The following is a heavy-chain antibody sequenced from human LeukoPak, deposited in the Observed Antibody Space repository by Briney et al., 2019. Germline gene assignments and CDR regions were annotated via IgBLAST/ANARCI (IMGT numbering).Heavy chain of an antibody. CDR3: ARGGLGHCSSTSCQMRGMFAFDI. J-gene: IGHJ3*02. Sequence: ASVKVSCKASGYTFTSYYMHWVRQAPGQGLEWMGIINPSGGSTSYAQKFQGRVTMTRDTSTSTVYMELSSLRSEDTAAYYCARGGLGHCSSTSCQMRGMFAFDIWGQGTMVTVSS. CDR2: INPSGGST. CDR1: GYTFTSYY. D-gene: IGHD2-2*01. V-gene: IGHV1-46*03.